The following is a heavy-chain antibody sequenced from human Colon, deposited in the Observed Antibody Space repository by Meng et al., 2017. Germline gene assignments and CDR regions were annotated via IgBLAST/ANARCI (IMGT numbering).Heavy chain of an antibody. V-gene: IGHV1-46*01. CDR3: ASPRYCSSTSCYRRGDYYYYGMDA. D-gene: IGHD2-2*02. J-gene: IGHJ6*02. CDR1: GYTFTSYY. CDR2: INPSGGST. Sequence: ASVKVSCKASGYTFTSYYMHWVRQAPGQGLEWMGIINPSGGSTSYAQKFQGRVTMSRDTSTSTVYMELSSLRTEDTAVYYCASPRYCSSTSCYRRGDYYYYGMDAWGQGTMVTVSS.